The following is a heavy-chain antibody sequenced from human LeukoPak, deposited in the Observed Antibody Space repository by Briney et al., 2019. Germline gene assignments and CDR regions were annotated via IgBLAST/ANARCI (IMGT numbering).Heavy chain of an antibody. Sequence: SETLSLTCTVCGGSISSSSHYWGWIRQPPGKGLEWIGSLSHSGYTYSRPSLKSRITISGDTSKSQFSLGLSSVTAADTAVYYCARQTSSENYPRFFDYWGQGILVTVST. D-gene: IGHD1-7*01. V-gene: IGHV4-39*01. CDR3: ARQTSSENYPRFFDY. CDR1: GGSISSSSHY. J-gene: IGHJ4*02. CDR2: LSHSGYT.